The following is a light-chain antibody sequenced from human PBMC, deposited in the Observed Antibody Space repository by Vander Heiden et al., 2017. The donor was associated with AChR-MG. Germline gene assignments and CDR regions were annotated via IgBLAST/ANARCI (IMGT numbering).Light chain of an antibody. CDR3: QSYDSSLNVV. CDR2: NNF. V-gene: IGLV1-40*01. Sequence: QSVLTQPPSVSGAPGPRVTISCTGGSSNLGAGYDVHWFQQLPKTAPKLVIANNFDRPSGVPDRFSGSKSGTSASMTITGLQAEDEADYYCQSYDSSLNVVFGGGTKVTVL. J-gene: IGLJ2*01. CDR1: SSNLGAGYD.